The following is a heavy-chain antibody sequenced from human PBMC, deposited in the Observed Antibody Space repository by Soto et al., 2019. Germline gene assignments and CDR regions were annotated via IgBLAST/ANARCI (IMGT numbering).Heavy chain of an antibody. CDR1: GFTFSSYS. V-gene: IGHV3-21*01. Sequence: EVQLVESGGGLVKPGGSLRLSCAASGFTFSSYSMNWVRQAPGKGLEWVSSISSSSSYIYYADSVKGRFTIPRDNAKNSLYLQMNSLRAEDTAVYYCARGLGDSSGYVDYWGQGTLVTVSS. J-gene: IGHJ4*02. CDR2: ISSSSSYI. CDR3: ARGLGDSSGYVDY. D-gene: IGHD3-22*01.